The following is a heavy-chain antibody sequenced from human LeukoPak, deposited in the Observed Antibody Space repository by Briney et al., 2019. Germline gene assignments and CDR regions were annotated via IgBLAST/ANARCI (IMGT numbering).Heavy chain of an antibody. Sequence: PSQTLSLTCTVSGGSISSGGYYWSWIRQPPGKGLEWIGYIYHSGSTYYNPSLKSRVTISVDRSKNQFSLKLSSVTAADTAVYYCGTEWLDFDDAFDIWGQGTMVTVSS. CDR2: IYHSGST. J-gene: IGHJ3*02. CDR1: GGSISSGGYY. CDR3: GTEWLDFDDAFDI. D-gene: IGHD6-19*01. V-gene: IGHV4-30-2*01.